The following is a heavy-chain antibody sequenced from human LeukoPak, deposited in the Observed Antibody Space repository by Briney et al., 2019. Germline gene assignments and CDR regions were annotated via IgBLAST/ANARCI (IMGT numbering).Heavy chain of an antibody. CDR2: IYYSGST. D-gene: IGHD5-18*01. V-gene: IGHV4-39*01. CDR3: ARYRGYSYGEEPFDY. CDR1: GGSISSSSYY. J-gene: IGHJ4*02. Sequence: SEILSLTCTVSGGSISSSSYYWGWIRQPPGKGLEWIGSIYYSGSTYYNPSLKSRVTISVDTSKNQFSLKLSSVTAADTAVYYCARYRGYSYGEEPFDYWGQGTLVTVSS.